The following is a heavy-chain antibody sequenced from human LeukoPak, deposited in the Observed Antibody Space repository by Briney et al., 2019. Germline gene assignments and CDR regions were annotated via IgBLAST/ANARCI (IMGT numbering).Heavy chain of an antibody. CDR2: INHSGST. CDR1: GGSFSGYY. Sequence: SETLSLTCAVYGGSFSGYYWSWIRQPPGKGLEWIGEINHSGSTNYNPSLKSRVTISVDTSKNQFSLTLSSVTAADTAVYYCARPGRVAGTSYYFDYWGQGTLVTVSS. J-gene: IGHJ4*02. D-gene: IGHD6-19*01. V-gene: IGHV4-34*01. CDR3: ARPGRVAGTSYYFDY.